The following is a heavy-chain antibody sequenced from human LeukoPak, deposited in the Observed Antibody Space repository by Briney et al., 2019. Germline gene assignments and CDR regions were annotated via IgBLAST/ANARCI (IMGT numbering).Heavy chain of an antibody. CDR2: VYDNGGT. Sequence: SETLSLTCTVSGGSISNYFWSWIRQPPGKRLEWIGYVYDNGGTSYIPSLKSRVTISVDTSKNQFSLKLSSVTAADTAVYYCTRSSMSTAQRFAMDYWGQGTLVTVSS. CDR3: TRSSMSTAQRFAMDY. CDR1: GGSISNYF. D-gene: IGHD5-18*01. V-gene: IGHV4-59*01. J-gene: IGHJ4*02.